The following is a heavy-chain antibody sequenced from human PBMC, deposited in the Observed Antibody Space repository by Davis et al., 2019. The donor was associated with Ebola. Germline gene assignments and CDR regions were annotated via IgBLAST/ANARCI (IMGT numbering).Heavy chain of an antibody. CDR2: ISGSGGST. Sequence: GESLKISCAASGFTFSNAWMSWVRQAPGKGLEWVSAISGSGGSTYYADSVKGRFTISRDNSKNTLYLQMNSLRAEDTAVYYCAKLRVAATLNAFDIWGQGTMVTVSS. J-gene: IGHJ3*02. V-gene: IGHV3-23*01. CDR1: GFTFSNAW. CDR3: AKLRVAATLNAFDI. D-gene: IGHD2-15*01.